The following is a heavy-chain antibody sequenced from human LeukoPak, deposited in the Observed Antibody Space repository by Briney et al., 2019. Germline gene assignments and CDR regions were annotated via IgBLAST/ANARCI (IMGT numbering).Heavy chain of an antibody. J-gene: IGHJ4*02. Sequence: GGSLRLSCAASGFTFSDYYMSWIRQAPGKGLEWVSYISSRGSTIYYADSVKGRFTISRDNAKNSLYLQMNSLRAEDTAMYYCVRDYDILTGPYFFDYWGQGTLVTVSS. V-gene: IGHV3-11*01. D-gene: IGHD3-9*01. CDR2: ISSRGSTI. CDR3: VRDYDILTGPYFFDY. CDR1: GFTFSDYY.